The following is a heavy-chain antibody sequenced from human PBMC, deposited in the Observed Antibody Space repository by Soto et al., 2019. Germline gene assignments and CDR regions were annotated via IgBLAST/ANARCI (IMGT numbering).Heavy chain of an antibody. Sequence: QVQLQESGPGLVKPSETLSLTCTVSGGSISSYYWSWIRQPPGRGLEWIGYIYYSGSTNYNPSLKPRVALSVDTSKNQLSLTLSSVTVPDTAVYYCARLVAAAGSDAFDTWGQGTMVTVSS. CDR2: IYYSGST. J-gene: IGHJ3*02. V-gene: IGHV4-59*01. CDR3: ARLVAAAGSDAFDT. D-gene: IGHD6-13*01. CDR1: GGSISSYY.